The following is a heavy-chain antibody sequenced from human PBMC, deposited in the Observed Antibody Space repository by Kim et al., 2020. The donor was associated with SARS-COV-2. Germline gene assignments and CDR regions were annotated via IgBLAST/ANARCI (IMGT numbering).Heavy chain of an antibody. CDR3: ARGLYYYDSPRI. D-gene: IGHD3-22*01. Sequence: NYNPSLKGRVTISVDTSKNQFSLKLSSVTAADTAVYYCARGLYYYDSPRIWGQGTMVTVSS. J-gene: IGHJ3*02. V-gene: IGHV4-59*09.